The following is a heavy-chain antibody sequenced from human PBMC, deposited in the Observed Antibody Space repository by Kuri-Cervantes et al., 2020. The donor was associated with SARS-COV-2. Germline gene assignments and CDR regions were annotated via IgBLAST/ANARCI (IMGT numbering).Heavy chain of an antibody. V-gene: IGHV3-23*01. CDR2: ISGSGGST. D-gene: IGHD6-19*01. CDR1: GFTFSSYA. J-gene: IGHJ4*02. CDR3: AKEKWIIAVAGFDY. Sequence: GESLKISWAASGFTFSSYAMSWVRQAPGKGLEWVSAISGSGGSTYYADSVKGRFTISRDNSKNTLYLQMNSLRAEDTAVYYCAKEKWIIAVAGFDYWGQGTLVTVSS.